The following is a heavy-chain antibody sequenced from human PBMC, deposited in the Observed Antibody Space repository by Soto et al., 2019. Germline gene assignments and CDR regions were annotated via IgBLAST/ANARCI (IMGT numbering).Heavy chain of an antibody. CDR1: GCSFTSYW. V-gene: IGHV5-10-1*01. Sequence: GESLKISCKGSGCSFTSYWISWVRQMPGKGLEWMGRIDPSDSYTNYSPSFQGHVTISADKSISTAYLQWSSLKASDTAMYYCARHSSLTVHHFDYWGQGTLVTVSS. D-gene: IGHD4-4*01. CDR3: ARHSSLTVHHFDY. CDR2: IDPSDSYT. J-gene: IGHJ4*02.